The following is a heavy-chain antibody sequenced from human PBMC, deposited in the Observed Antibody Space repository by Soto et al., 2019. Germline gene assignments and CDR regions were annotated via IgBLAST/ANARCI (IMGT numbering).Heavy chain of an antibody. V-gene: IGHV3-53*01. J-gene: IGHJ4*01. CDR3: ARGRGIGNSYFFDY. D-gene: IGHD1-7*01. Sequence: GGSLRLSCAASGFSISSCYLSWVRQAPGKGLEWVSTIYAPGSTNYADSVKGQFTISKDNSRNTVYLQMNRLRADDTAVYFCARGRGIGNSYFFDYWGHGALVTVSS. CDR2: IYAPGST. CDR1: GFSISSCY.